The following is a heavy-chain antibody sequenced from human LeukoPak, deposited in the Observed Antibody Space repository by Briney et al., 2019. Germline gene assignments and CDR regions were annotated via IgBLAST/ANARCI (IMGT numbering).Heavy chain of an antibody. V-gene: IGHV3-33*01. CDR3: ARSPRRSLNWSDP. Sequence: PGRSLRLSCAASGFTFSSYGMHWVRQAPGKGLEWVAVIWYDGSNKYYADSVKGRFTISRDNSKNTLYLQMNSLRAEDTAVYYCARSPRRSLNWSDPWGQGTLVTVSS. CDR2: IWYDGSNK. J-gene: IGHJ5*02. CDR1: GFTFSSYG.